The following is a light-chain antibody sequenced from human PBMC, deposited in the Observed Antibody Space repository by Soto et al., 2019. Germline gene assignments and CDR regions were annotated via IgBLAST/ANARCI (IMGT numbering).Light chain of an antibody. Sequence: QLVLTQSPAASASLGASVKVTCTLTSGHNTYSIAWHQQQPEKGPRSLMKVDSDGSHTRGGGIPDRFSGSSSGAERYRTSSSLQSEDEADYYCQTWGTGVVFGGGTKVTVL. J-gene: IGLJ2*01. CDR2: VDSDGSH. CDR3: QTWGTGVV. CDR1: SGHNTYS. V-gene: IGLV4-69*01.